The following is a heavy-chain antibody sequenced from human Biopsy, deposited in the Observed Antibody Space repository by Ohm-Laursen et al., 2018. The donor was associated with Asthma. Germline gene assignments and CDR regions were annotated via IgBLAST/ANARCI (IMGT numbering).Heavy chain of an antibody. CDR1: GFTFGDFF. Sequence: GSLRLSCSASGFTFGDFFMTWVRQAPGKGLEWVASISYSGGTKYPSESVLGRCTISRDNTQKFMTLQLHSLRVEDTAIYYCARARESSSRGPFYFFTLDVWGQGTPVAVSS. V-gene: IGHV3-11*01. J-gene: IGHJ6*02. CDR3: ARARESSSRGPFYFFTLDV. CDR2: ISYSGGTK. D-gene: IGHD6-13*01.